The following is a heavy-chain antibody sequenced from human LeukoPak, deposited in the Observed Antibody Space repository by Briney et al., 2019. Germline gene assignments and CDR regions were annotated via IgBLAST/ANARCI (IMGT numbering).Heavy chain of an antibody. CDR1: GGSISRYY. CDR3: ARHLRGEQQLSGFDY. D-gene: IGHD6-13*01. V-gene: IGHV4-59*08. CDR2: IYYSGST. Sequence: SETLSLTCTVSGGSISRYYWSWSRQPPGKGLEWIGYIYYSGSTKYNPSLRSRVTISADTSKNQFSLKLSSVTAADTAVYYCARHLRGEQQLSGFDYWGQGTPVTVSS. J-gene: IGHJ4*02.